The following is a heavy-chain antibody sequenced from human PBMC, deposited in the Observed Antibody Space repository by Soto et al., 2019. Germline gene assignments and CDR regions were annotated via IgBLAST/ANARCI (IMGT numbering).Heavy chain of an antibody. CDR1: GFTFSDFY. CDR3: VRDLAAAKDY. V-gene: IGHV3-11*05. Sequence: PGGSLRLSCAASGFTFSDFYITWVRQAPGKGLEWLAYISSGGTYTTYADSVKGRFTISRDNAKTSAFLQMKFLRAEDTATYFCVRDLAAAKDYWGHGTLVTVSS. D-gene: IGHD6-13*01. J-gene: IGHJ4*01. CDR2: ISSGGTYT.